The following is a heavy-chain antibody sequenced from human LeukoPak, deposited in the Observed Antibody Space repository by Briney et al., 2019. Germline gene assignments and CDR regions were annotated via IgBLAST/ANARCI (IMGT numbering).Heavy chain of an antibody. V-gene: IGHV1-8*01. CDR3: ARAYCSGGSCRAYYYGMDV. Sequence: ASVKVSCKASGYTFTRYGINWVRQATGQGLEWMGWMNPNSGNTGYAQKFQGRVTMTRNTSISTAYMELSSLRSEDTAVYYCARAYCSGGSCRAYYYGMDVWGQGTTVTVSS. CDR1: GYTFTRYG. J-gene: IGHJ6*02. D-gene: IGHD2-15*01. CDR2: MNPNSGNT.